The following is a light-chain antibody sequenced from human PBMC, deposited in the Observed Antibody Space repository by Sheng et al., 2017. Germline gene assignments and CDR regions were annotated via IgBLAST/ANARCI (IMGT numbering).Light chain of an antibody. CDR3: VLYMGSGISYV. J-gene: IGLJ1*01. Sequence: QTVVTQEPSFSVSPGGTVTLTCGLSSGSVSASYYPSWYQQTPGQAPRTLIYSTNTRSSGVPDRFSGSIIGNKAALTITGAQADDESDYYCVLYMGSGISYVFGTGTKVTVL. CDR2: STN. CDR1: SGSVSASYY. V-gene: IGLV8-61*01.